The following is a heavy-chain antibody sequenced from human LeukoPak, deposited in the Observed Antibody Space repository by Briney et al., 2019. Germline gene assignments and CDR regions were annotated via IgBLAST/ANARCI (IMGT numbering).Heavy chain of an antibody. V-gene: IGHV3-23*01. D-gene: IGHD6-19*01. J-gene: IGHJ4*02. CDR3: AKDPGTAVATYYFDY. CDR1: GFTFSSYA. Sequence: GGSLRLSCAASGFTFSSYAMSWVRQAPGKGLEWVSAISGSGGSTYYADSVKCRFTISRDNSTNTLYLQMNSLRAEDTAVYYCAKDPGTAVATYYFDYWGQGTLVTVSS. CDR2: ISGSGGST.